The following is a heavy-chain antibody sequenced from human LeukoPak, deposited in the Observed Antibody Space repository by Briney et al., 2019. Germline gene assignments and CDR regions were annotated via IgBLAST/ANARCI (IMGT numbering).Heavy chain of an antibody. Sequence: SETLSLTCTVSGGSISSGDYYWSWIRQPPGKGLEWIGYIYYSGSTYYNPSLKSRVTISVDTSKKQFSLKLSSVTAADTAVYYCARVPRKEYYYDSSAWGQGTLVTVSS. D-gene: IGHD3-22*01. J-gene: IGHJ5*02. CDR2: IYYSGST. V-gene: IGHV4-30-4*01. CDR3: ARVPRKEYYYDSSA. CDR1: GGSISSGDYY.